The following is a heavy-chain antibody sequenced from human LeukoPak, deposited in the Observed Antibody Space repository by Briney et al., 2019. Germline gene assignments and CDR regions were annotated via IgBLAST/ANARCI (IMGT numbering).Heavy chain of an antibody. CDR3: ARDETGTHYYYYYGIDV. J-gene: IGHJ6*02. Sequence: GGSLRLSCAASGFTFSSYSMNWVRQAPGKGLEWVSSISSSSSYVYYADSVKGRFTISRDNAKNSLYLQMNSLRAEDTAVYYCARDETGTHYYYYYGIDVWGQGTTVTVSS. V-gene: IGHV3-21*01. CDR2: ISSSSSYV. CDR1: GFTFSSYS. D-gene: IGHD1-1*01.